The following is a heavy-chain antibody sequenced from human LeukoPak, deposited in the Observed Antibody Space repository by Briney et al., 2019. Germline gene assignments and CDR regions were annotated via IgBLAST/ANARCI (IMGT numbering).Heavy chain of an antibody. CDR1: GGSISSYY. Sequence: SETLSLTCTGSGGSISSYYWSWIRQPAGKGLEWIGRIYTSGSTNYNPSLKSRVTMSVDTSKNQFSLKLSSVTAADTAVYYCARASGYSGYDWVYYFDYWGQGTLVTVSS. D-gene: IGHD5-12*01. CDR3: ARASGYSGYDWVYYFDY. CDR2: IYTSGST. V-gene: IGHV4-4*07. J-gene: IGHJ4*02.